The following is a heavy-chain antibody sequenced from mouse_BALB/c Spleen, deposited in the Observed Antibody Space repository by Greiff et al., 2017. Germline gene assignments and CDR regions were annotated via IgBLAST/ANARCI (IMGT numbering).Heavy chain of an antibody. J-gene: IGHJ3*01. V-gene: IGHV5-6-5*01. D-gene: IGHD1-2*01. Sequence: EVQVVESGGGLVKPGGSLKLSCAASGFTFSSYAMSWVRQTPEKRLEWVASISSGGSTYYPDSVKGRFTISRDNARNILYLQMSSLRSEDTAMYYCAPDYYGYTYWGQGTLVTVSA. CDR2: ISSGGST. CDR1: GFTFSSYA. CDR3: APDYYGYTY.